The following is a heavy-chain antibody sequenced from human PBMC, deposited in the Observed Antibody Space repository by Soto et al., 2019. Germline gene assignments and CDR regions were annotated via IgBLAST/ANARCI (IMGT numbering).Heavy chain of an antibody. D-gene: IGHD1-26*01. CDR2: ISGSGGST. J-gene: IGHJ4*02. CDR3: AKLGAYVGATTEVKGYYFDY. Sequence: GGSLRLSCAASGFTFSSYAMSWVRQAPGKGLEWVSTISGSGGSTYYADSVKGRFTISRDNSKNTLYLQMNSLRAEDTAVYYCAKLGAYVGATTEVKGYYFDYWGQGTLVTVSS. CDR1: GFTFSSYA. V-gene: IGHV3-23*01.